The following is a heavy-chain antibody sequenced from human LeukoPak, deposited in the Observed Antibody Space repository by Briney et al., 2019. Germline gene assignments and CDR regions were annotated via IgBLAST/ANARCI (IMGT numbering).Heavy chain of an antibody. Sequence: PSETLSLTCAVYGGSFSGNYWSWIRQPPGKGLEWIGEINHSGSSNYNPSLKSRVTISVDTSKNQFSLKLSSVTAADTAVYYCARDIGVVPAARRFDPWGQGTLDTVSS. V-gene: IGHV4-34*01. CDR1: GGSFSGNY. CDR3: ARDIGVVPAARRFDP. D-gene: IGHD2-2*01. CDR2: INHSGSS. J-gene: IGHJ5*02.